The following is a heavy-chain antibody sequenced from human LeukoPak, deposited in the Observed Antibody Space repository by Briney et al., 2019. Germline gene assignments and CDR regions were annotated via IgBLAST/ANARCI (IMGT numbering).Heavy chain of an antibody. CDR2: ISSSSSSI. CDR3: ARGGAARPDY. J-gene: IGHJ4*02. Sequence: GGSLRLSGAASGFIFSNYGMDWVRQAPGKGLEWVSYISSSSSSIYYADSVKGRFTISRDNAKNSLFLQMNSLRAEDTAVYYCARGGAARPDYWGQGTLVTVSS. CDR1: GFIFSNYG. V-gene: IGHV3-48*01. D-gene: IGHD6-6*01.